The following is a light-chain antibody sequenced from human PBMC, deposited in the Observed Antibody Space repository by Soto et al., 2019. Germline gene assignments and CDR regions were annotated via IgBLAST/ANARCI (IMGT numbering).Light chain of an antibody. CDR3: QQFNSYL. V-gene: IGKV1-13*02. J-gene: IGKJ3*01. CDR1: QGISSA. Sequence: AIQLTQSPSSLSASVGDRVTITCRASQGISSALAWYQQKPGKAPKLLIYDASSLESGVPSRFSGSGSGTDFTLTISSLQPEDFATYDCQQFNSYLFGPGTKVDIK. CDR2: DAS.